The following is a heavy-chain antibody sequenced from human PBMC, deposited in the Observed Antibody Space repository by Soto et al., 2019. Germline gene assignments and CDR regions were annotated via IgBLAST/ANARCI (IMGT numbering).Heavy chain of an antibody. V-gene: IGHV4-39*07. D-gene: IGHD3-10*01. CDR1: GGSISSGGYY. J-gene: IGHJ6*02. CDR3: ARGRPLLLWFGDTYGMDV. Sequence: SETLSLTCTVSGGSISSGGYYWSWIRQPPGKGLEWIGEINHSGSTNYNPSLKSRVTISVDTSKNQFSLKLSSVTAADTAVYYCARGRPLLLWFGDTYGMDVWGQGTTVTVSS. CDR2: INHSGST.